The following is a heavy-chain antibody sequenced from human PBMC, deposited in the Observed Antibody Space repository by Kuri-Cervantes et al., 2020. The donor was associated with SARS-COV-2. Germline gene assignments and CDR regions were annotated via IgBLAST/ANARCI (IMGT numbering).Heavy chain of an antibody. V-gene: IGHV1-69*13. J-gene: IGHJ4*02. CDR2: VIPIFGTA. CDR3: ARGSSGWFPYYYFDY. CDR1: GGTFSSYA. Sequence: SVKVSCKASGGTFSSYAISWVRQAPGQGLEWMGRVIPIFGTANYAQKFQGRVTITADESTSTAYMELSSLRSEDTAVYYRARGSSGWFPYYYFDYWGQGTLVTVSS. D-gene: IGHD6-19*01.